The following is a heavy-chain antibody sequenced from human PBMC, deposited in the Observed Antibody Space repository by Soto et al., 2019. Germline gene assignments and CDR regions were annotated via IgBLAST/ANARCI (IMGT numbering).Heavy chain of an antibody. D-gene: IGHD2-15*01. V-gene: IGHV5-51*01. Sequence: GESLKISCKGSGYSFTSYWIGWVRQMPGKGLEWMGIIYPGDSDTRYSPSFQGQVTISADKSISTAYLQWSSLKASDTAMYYCARGGYCSGGSCKRPSYYYYMDVWGKGTTVTSP. CDR2: IYPGDSDT. CDR1: GYSFTSYW. J-gene: IGHJ6*03. CDR3: ARGGYCSGGSCKRPSYYYYMDV.